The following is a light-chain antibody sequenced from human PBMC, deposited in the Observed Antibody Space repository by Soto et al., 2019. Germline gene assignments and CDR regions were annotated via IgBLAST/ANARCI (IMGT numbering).Light chain of an antibody. J-gene: IGKJ4*02. CDR3: QQYSASPT. CDR2: GAS. CDR1: QSVGTT. V-gene: IGKV3-15*01. Sequence: EIFMTQSPATLSVSPGEKVILSCRASQSVGTTFAWYQQKPGQAPSLLIRGASTRATGVPARFSGSGSGTEFTLTISSLQSEDFAIYYCQQYSASPTFGGGTTLEIK.